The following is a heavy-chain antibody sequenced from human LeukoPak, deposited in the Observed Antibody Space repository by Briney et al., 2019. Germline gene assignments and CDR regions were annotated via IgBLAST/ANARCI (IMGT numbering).Heavy chain of an antibody. D-gene: IGHD4-23*01. CDR3: ARERRQVVTSRDAFDI. V-gene: IGHV3-11*01. CDR2: ISSSGSTI. Sequence: GGSLRLSCAASGFTFSDYYMSWLRQAPGKGLEGVSYISSSGSTIYYADSVKGRFTISRDNAKNSLYLQMNSLRAEDTAVYYCARERRQVVTSRDAFDIWGQGTMVTVSS. J-gene: IGHJ3*02. CDR1: GFTFSDYY.